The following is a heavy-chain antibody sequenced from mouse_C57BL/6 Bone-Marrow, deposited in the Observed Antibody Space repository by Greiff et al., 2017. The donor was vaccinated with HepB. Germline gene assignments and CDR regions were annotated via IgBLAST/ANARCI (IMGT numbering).Heavy chain of an antibody. CDR3: ARDYYGYYYAMDY. J-gene: IGHJ4*01. CDR2: ISYDGSN. V-gene: IGHV3-6*01. CDR1: GYSITSGYY. D-gene: IGHD1-1*01. Sequence: ESGPGLVKPSQSLSLTCSVTGYSITSGYYWNWIRQFPGNKLEWMGYISYDGSNNYNPSLKNRISITRDTSKNQFFLKLNSVTTEDTATYYCARDYYGYYYAMDYWGQGTSVTVSS.